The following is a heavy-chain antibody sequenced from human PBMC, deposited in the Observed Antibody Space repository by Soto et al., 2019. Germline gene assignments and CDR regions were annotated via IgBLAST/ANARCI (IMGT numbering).Heavy chain of an antibody. CDR3: ARLYYYDTSGYYYVEDY. V-gene: IGHV1-18*01. Sequence: GASVQVSCKASGYTFNRYAISWVRQAPGQGLEWMGWISAYNGNTNYAQKLQGRVTMTTDTSTSTAYMELRSLRSDDTAVYYCARLYYYDTSGYYYVEDYWGQGTLVTVS. D-gene: IGHD3-22*01. J-gene: IGHJ4*02. CDR2: ISAYNGNT. CDR1: GYTFNRYA.